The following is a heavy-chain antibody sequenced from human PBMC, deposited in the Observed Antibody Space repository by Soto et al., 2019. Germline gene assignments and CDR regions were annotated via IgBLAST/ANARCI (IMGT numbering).Heavy chain of an antibody. CDR2: IWYDGSNK. CDR1: GFTFSSYG. Sequence: QVQLVESGGGVVQPGRSLRLSCAASGFTFSSYGMHWVRQAPGKGLEWVAVIWYDGSNKYYADSVKGRFTISRDNSKNTLYLQMNSLRAEETAVYYCARGWDDYGAFDYWGQGTLVTVSS. V-gene: IGHV3-33*01. D-gene: IGHD4-17*01. J-gene: IGHJ4*02. CDR3: ARGWDDYGAFDY.